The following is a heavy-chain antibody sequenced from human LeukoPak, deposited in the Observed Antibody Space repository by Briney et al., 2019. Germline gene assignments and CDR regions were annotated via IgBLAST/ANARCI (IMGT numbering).Heavy chain of an antibody. CDR3: ARDLHSNYGSDYYYFYMDV. Sequence: SETLSLTCTVSGGSISSYYWSWIRQPAGKGLEWIGHIYTSGSTNYNPSLKSRVTMSVDTPKNQFSLKLSSVTAADTAVYYCARDLHSNYGSDYYYFYMDVWGKGTTVTVSS. V-gene: IGHV4-4*07. CDR2: IYTSGST. CDR1: GGSISSYY. D-gene: IGHD4-11*01. J-gene: IGHJ6*03.